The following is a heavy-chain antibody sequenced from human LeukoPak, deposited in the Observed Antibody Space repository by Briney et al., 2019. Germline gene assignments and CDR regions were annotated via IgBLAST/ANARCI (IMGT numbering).Heavy chain of an antibody. D-gene: IGHD6-19*01. CDR2: INPSGGST. CDR1: GYTFASYY. Sequence: ASVKVSCKASGYTFASYYMHWVRQAPGQGLEWMGIINPSGGSTSYAQKFQGRVTMTRDMSTSTVYMELSSLRSEDTAVYYCARAGDSLSGPRKPLDPWGQGTLVTVSS. V-gene: IGHV1-46*01. J-gene: IGHJ5*02. CDR3: ARAGDSLSGPRKPLDP.